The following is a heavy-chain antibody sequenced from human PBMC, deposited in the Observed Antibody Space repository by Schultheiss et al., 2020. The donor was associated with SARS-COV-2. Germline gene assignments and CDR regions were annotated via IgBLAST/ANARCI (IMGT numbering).Heavy chain of an antibody. CDR1: GGSISSSSYY. CDR3: ARVAGDFWSTEYYFDY. CDR2: IYHSGST. Sequence: SETLSLTCTVSGGSISSSSYYWGWIRQPPGKGLEWIGEIYHSGSTNYNPSLKSRVTISVDTSKNQFSLKLSSVTAADTAVYYCARVAGDFWSTEYYFDYWGQGTLVTVSS. J-gene: IGHJ4*02. V-gene: IGHV4-39*07. D-gene: IGHD3-3*01.